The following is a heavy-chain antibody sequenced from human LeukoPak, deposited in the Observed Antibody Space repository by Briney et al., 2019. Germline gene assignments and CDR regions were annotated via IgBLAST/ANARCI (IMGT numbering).Heavy chain of an antibody. CDR3: ARDGSGLVPNYYYYGMDV. CDR1: GYTFTSYA. J-gene: IGHJ6*02. V-gene: IGHV1-3*01. Sequence: ASVKVACKASGYTFTSYAMRWVRQAPGQRLEWMGWINAGNGNTKYSQKFQGRVTITRDTSASTAYMELSSLRSEDTAVYYCARDGSGLVPNYYYYGMDVWGQGTTVTVSS. CDR2: INAGNGNT. D-gene: IGHD6-19*01.